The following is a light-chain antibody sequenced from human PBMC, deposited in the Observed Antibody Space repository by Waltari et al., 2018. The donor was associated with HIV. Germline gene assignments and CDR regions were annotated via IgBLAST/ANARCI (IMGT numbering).Light chain of an antibody. Sequence: EVVMTQSPATLSVSPGERATLSCRASQSVGSNLAWYQQKPGQAPRLLIYGASTRATGVPARLTGSGSGTEFTLTISSLQSEDFAVYYCHQYNNWPPVTFGGGTKVEIK. CDR1: QSVGSN. V-gene: IGKV3-15*01. J-gene: IGKJ4*01. CDR2: GAS. CDR3: HQYNNWPPVT.